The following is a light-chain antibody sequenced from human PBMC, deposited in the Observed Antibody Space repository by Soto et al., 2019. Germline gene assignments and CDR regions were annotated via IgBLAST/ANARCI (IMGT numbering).Light chain of an antibody. V-gene: IGKV3-20*01. J-gene: IGKJ1*01. CDR3: QQYGSSPTT. Sequence: EIVLTQSPGTLFLSPGERATLSCRASQSVSNSFLAWYQQKAGQAPRLLIYGASSRATGIPDRFSGGGSGTDFTLTISRLEPEDFAVYYCQQYGSSPTTFGQGTKVEIK. CDR1: QSVSNSF. CDR2: GAS.